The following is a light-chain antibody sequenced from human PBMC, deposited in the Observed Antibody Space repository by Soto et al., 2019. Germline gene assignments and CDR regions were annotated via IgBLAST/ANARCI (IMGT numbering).Light chain of an antibody. CDR3: TSHTTTSTLA. CDR1: RSEIGAYNY. Sequence: QSALTQPASVSGSPGQSITISCTGTRSEIGAYNYVSWFQQNPGKAPKCMIYDVYSRPSGVSHRFSGSKSANTASLTISGLQAEDEAVYYCTSHTTTSTLALGGGTKVTLL. J-gene: IGLJ2*01. CDR2: DVY. V-gene: IGLV2-14*01.